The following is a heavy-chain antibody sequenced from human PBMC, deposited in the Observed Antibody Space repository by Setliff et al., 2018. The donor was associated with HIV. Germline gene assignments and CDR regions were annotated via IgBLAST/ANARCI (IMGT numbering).Heavy chain of an antibody. J-gene: IGHJ5*02. CDR1: GDSVSSRKYY. Sequence: SETLSLTCSVSGDSVSSRKYYWGWIRQSPGKGLEWIGSVYFNGITHDNPSLKSRVTTSVDTSKNQFSLKLSSVTAADTAVYYCATSGYSYAFNWFDPWGQGTLVTVSS. V-gene: IGHV4-39*01. D-gene: IGHD5-18*01. CDR2: VYFNGIT. CDR3: ATSGYSYAFNWFDP.